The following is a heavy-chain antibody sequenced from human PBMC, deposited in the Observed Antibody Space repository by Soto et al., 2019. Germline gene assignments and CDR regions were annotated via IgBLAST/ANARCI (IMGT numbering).Heavy chain of an antibody. CDR1: GGSISSGGYY. CDR3: AKAHGLYGMYV. Sequence: QVQLQESGPGLVKPSQTLSLTCTVSGGSISSGGYYWSWIRQHPGKVLEWIGYIYYSGSTYYNPSLKSRVTLSVETSKNQFSLKLSSAAPADTAVYYCAKAHGLYGMYVRGKRSTVTVAS. CDR2: IYYSGST. V-gene: IGHV4-31*03. J-gene: IGHJ6*04.